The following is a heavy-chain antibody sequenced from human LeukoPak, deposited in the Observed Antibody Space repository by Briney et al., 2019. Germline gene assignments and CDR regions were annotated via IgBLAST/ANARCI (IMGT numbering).Heavy chain of an antibody. CDR2: ISWDGGST. CDR1: GFTFDDYT. V-gene: IGHV3-43*01. Sequence: GGSLRLSCAASGFTFDDYTMHWVRQAPGKGLEWVSLISWDGGSTYYADSVQGRFTISRDNSRNTLYLQMNSLRAEDMAVYYCAREFSGYAFDIWGQGTMVTVSS. J-gene: IGHJ3*02. D-gene: IGHD5-12*01. CDR3: AREFSGYAFDI.